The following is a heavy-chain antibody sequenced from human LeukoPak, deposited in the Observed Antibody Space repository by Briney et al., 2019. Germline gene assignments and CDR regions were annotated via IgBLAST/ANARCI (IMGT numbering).Heavy chain of an antibody. D-gene: IGHD3-22*01. Sequence: SETLSLTCAVSGGSISSGGYSWSWIRQPPGKGLEWIGYIYRSGSTYYNPSLESRVTISVDRSKNQFSLKLSSVTAADTAVYYCARGLSGYLDYWGQGTLVTVSS. J-gene: IGHJ4*02. V-gene: IGHV4-30-2*01. CDR2: IYRSGST. CDR3: ARGLSGYLDY. CDR1: GGSISSGGYS.